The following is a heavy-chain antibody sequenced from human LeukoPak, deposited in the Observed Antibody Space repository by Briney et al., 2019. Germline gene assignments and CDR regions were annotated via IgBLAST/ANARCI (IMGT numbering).Heavy chain of an antibody. D-gene: IGHD1-1*01. CDR2: TRNKASRYTT. Sequence: GGSLRLSRAASGFTLSDHYMDWVRQAPAKGLERAGRTRNKASRYTTEYAASVKGRFSISRDDSKSSLYLQMSSLVTEDTAVYFCVRLYNCRYDCGGQGTLVTVS. CDR3: VRLYNCRYDC. CDR1: GFTLSDHY. V-gene: IGHV3-72*01. J-gene: IGHJ1*01.